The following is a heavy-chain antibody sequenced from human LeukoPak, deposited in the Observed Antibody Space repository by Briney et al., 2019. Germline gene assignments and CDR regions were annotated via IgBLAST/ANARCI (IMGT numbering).Heavy chain of an antibody. Sequence: ASVKVSCKASGGTFSSYAISWVRQAPGQGLEWMGGIIPIFGTANYAQKFQGRVTITTDESTSTAYMELSSLRSEDTAIYYCATSSSGWYTDYWGQGTLVTVSS. V-gene: IGHV1-69*05. J-gene: IGHJ4*02. CDR2: IIPIFGTA. CDR1: GGTFSSYA. D-gene: IGHD6-19*01. CDR3: ATSSSGWYTDY.